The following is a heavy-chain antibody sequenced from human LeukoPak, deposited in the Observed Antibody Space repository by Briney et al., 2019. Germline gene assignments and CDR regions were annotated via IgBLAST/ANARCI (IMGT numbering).Heavy chain of an antibody. CDR3: AGHNYDLDFDY. V-gene: IGHV1-2*02. J-gene: IGHJ4*02. CDR2: IRSNTGGT. D-gene: IGHD4-11*01. CDR1: GYTFTDLY. Sequence: ASVKVSCKASGYTFTDLYIHWVRQAPGQGLEWMGFIRSNTGGTSYAQKFQGRVTMTRDTSISTAYMELSGLTSDDTAVYFCAGHNYDLDFDYWGQGTLVTVSS.